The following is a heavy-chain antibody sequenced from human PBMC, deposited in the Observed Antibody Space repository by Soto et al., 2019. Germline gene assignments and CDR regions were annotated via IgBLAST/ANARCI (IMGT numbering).Heavy chain of an antibody. V-gene: IGHV3-30*18. J-gene: IGHJ6*01. CDR2: ISYDEIDK. D-gene: IGHD2-2*01. CDR1: GFTFTIHA. CDR3: AKDSGYQLPDNYFYYGLDV. Sequence: QPWGSLRVSCVSSGFTFTIHAMHWVRQTPGKGLDWVAAISYDEIDKKYASSVKGRFTVSRDNVKNTLSLQMNSLRPEDTAVYYCAKDSGYQLPDNYFYYGLDVWGQGTTVTVSS.